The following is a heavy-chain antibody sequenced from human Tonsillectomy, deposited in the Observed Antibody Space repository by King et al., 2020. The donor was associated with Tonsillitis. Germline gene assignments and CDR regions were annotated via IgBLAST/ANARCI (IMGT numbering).Heavy chain of an antibody. CDR1: GFTFSDYY. D-gene: IGHD6-13*01. V-gene: IGHV3-11*05. CDR3: AKVGGEPDSSSLLSFYLGA. CDR2: ISSSTTYA. J-gene: IGHJ5*02. Sequence: QLVQSGGGLVKPGGSLRLSCAASGFTFSDYYMSWIRQAPGKGLEWLSYISSSTTYAHYADSVKGRFTISRDNAKNSLYLQMNSLRAEDTAVYFCAKVGGEPDSSSLLSFYLGAWGQGTLVPV.